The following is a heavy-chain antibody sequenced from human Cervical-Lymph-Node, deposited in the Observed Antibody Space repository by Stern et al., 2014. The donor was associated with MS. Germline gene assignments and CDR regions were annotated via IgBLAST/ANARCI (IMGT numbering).Heavy chain of an antibody. CDR3: ARVPIISFLLKDTIDV. J-gene: IGHJ3*01. Sequence: VQLVQSGAEVKKPGESLRISCTGSGYSFASYYIAWVRQLPGKGLEWMGIIFPSDSDVKYSPSFQGRVTISADKSINTAYLQWSSLRVSDTAIYFCARVPIISFLLKDTIDVWGQGTKVTVSS. CDR2: IFPSDSDV. CDR1: GYSFASYY. V-gene: IGHV5-51*01.